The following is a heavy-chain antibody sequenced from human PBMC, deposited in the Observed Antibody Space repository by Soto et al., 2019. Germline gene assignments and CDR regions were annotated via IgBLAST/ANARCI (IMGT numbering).Heavy chain of an antibody. Sequence: GGSLRLSCAASGFTFSSYAMHWVRQAPGKGLEWVAVIWYDGSNKYYADSVKGRFTISRDNSKNTLYLQMNSLRAEDTVVYYCARGYSSSWYLYYYYYYGMDVWGQGTTVTVSS. D-gene: IGHD6-13*01. V-gene: IGHV3-33*08. CDR1: GFTFSSYA. CDR2: IWYDGSNK. CDR3: ARGYSSSWYLYYYYYYGMDV. J-gene: IGHJ6*02.